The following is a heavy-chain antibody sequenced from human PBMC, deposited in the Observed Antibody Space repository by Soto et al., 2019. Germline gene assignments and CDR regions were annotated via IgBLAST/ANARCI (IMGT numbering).Heavy chain of an antibody. CDR2: IWYDGSNK. V-gene: IGHV3-33*01. CDR3: ARDDYDSSGYYYVDY. Sequence: GGCLGLACAASGVSLRSYGVHWVRQAPGKGLEWVAVIWYDGSNKYYADSLKGRFTISRDNSKKTLYLQVNSLRAEDTAVYFCARDDYDSSGYYYVDYWGQGTLVTVSS. CDR1: GVSLRSYG. J-gene: IGHJ4*02. D-gene: IGHD3-22*01.